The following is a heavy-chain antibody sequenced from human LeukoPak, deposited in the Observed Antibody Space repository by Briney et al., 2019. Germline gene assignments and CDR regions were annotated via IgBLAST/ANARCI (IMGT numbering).Heavy chain of an antibody. CDR2: IGTAGDT. CDR3: ARAQLVSLDY. J-gene: IGHJ4*02. CDR1: GFTFSSYD. Sequence: GGSLRLSCAASGFTFSSYDMHWVRRATGKGLEWVSAIGTAGDTYYPGSVKGRFTISRENAKTSLYLQMNSLRAGDTAVYYCARAQLVSLDYWGQGTLVTVSS. V-gene: IGHV3-13*01. D-gene: IGHD1-1*01.